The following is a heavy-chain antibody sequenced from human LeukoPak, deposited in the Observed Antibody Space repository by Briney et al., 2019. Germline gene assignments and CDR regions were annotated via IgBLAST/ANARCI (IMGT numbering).Heavy chain of an antibody. Sequence: SQTLSLTCTVSGGSISSGGYYWSWIRQPPGKGLEWIGYIYHSGSTYYNPSLKSRVTISVDRSKNQFSLKLSSVTAADTAVYYCARGVLRYFDWSNPIRWFDPWGQGPLVTVSS. CDR3: ARGVLRYFDWSNPIRWFDP. D-gene: IGHD3-9*01. V-gene: IGHV4-30-2*01. J-gene: IGHJ5*02. CDR2: IYHSGST. CDR1: GGSISSGGYY.